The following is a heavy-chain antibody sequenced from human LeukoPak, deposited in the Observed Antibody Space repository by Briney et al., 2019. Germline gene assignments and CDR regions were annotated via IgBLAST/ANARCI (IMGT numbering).Heavy chain of an antibody. CDR3: VRRGYCVGGTCLKGLIQFDP. J-gene: IGHJ5*02. D-gene: IGHD2-15*01. CDR1: GYTFTNYW. Sequence: GESLKISCKGSGYTFTNYWIGWVRQMPGKGLEWMGIIYPGDSDARYSPSFQGQVTISADKSITTAYLQWSSLKASDAAMYYCVRRGYCVGGTCLKGLIQFDPWGQGTLVTVSS. V-gene: IGHV5-51*01. CDR2: IYPGDSDA.